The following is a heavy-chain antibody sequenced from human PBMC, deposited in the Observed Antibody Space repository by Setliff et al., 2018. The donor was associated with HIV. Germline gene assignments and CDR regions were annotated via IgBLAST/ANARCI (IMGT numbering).Heavy chain of an antibody. J-gene: IGHJ6*03. V-gene: IGHV4-59*08. D-gene: IGHD3-10*01. CDR2: ISNIGST. Sequence: KPSETLSLTCTVSGGYISTYYWSWIRQPPGKGLEWIGYISNIGSTNYNPSLKSRVTISVDTSKNNFSPRLRSVTAADTAVYYCAKHRVTLHYYMDVWGKGTTVTVSS. CDR3: AKHRVTLHYYMDV. CDR1: GGYISTYY.